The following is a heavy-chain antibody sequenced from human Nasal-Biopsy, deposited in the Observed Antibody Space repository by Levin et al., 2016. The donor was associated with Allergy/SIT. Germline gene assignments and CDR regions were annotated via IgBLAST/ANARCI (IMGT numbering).Heavy chain of an antibody. CDR3: ARRDSFYSLDV. CDR2: ITSRST. V-gene: IGHV3-21*06. CDR1: GFILSHYD. D-gene: IGHD3-16*01. Sequence: GGSLRLSCAASGFILSHYDMSWVRQAPGRGLEWVSCITSRSTYIADSVKGRFTISRDNLKNSVYLQMNSLRAEDTALYYCARRDSFYSLDVWGQGTTVTVSS. J-gene: IGHJ6*02.